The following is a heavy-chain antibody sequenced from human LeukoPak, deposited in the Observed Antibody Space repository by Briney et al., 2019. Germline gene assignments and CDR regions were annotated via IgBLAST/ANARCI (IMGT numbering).Heavy chain of an antibody. CDR1: GGAVSSGNYY. D-gene: IGHD2-15*01. Sequence: SETLSFTCTVSGGAVSSGNYYWSWIRQPPGKGLEWIGYIYYSGSTYYNPSLKSRVTISVDTSKNQFSLKLSSVTAADTAVYYCARATSWECSGGSCYYNWFDPWGQGTLVTVSS. CDR2: IYYSGST. J-gene: IGHJ5*02. V-gene: IGHV4-30-4*01. CDR3: ARATSWECSGGSCYYNWFDP.